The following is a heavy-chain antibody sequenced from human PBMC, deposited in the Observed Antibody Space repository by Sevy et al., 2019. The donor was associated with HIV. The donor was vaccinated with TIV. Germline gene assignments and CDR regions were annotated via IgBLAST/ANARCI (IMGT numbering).Heavy chain of an antibody. V-gene: IGHV3-33*01. J-gene: IGHJ6*02. CDR2: IWYDGSDT. D-gene: IGHD4-4*01. CDR3: ARDVDSNYDGIDA. CDR1: GFIFSNHG. Sequence: GGSLRLSCAASGFIFSNHGMHWVRQAPGKGLEWVARIWYDGSDTYYGESVKGRFTISRDNSKNTVDLQMNSLRVEDTAVYYCARDVDSNYDGIDAWGQWTTVTASS.